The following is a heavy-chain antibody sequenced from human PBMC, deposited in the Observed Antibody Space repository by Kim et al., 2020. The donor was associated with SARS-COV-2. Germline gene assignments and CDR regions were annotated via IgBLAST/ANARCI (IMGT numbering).Heavy chain of an antibody. V-gene: IGHV4-59*01. CDR2: IYYSGST. D-gene: IGHD3-10*01. CDR3: ARAVRYYGSGGVGGAYYYYYKYV. J-gene: IGHJ6*03. Sequence: SETLSLTCTVSGGSISSYYWSWIRQPPGKGLEWIGYIYYSGSTTYNPSLKSRVTISVDTSKNQFSLKLSSVTAADTAVYYCARAVRYYGSGGVGGAYYYYYKYVWGKGTTGTVSS. CDR1: GGSISSYY.